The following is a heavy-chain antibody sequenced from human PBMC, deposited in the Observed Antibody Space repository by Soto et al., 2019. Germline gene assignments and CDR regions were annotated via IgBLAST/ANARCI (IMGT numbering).Heavy chain of an antibody. Sequence: QVQLVQSGAEVKKPGASVKVSCKASGYTFTSYGISWVRQAPGQGLEWMGWISAYNGNTNYAQKLQGRVTMTTDTSTGTAYMELRSLRSDDTAVYYCARDDPYGVLVPAASWFDPWGQGTLVTVSS. V-gene: IGHV1-18*01. CDR3: ARDDPYGVLVPAASWFDP. D-gene: IGHD2-2*01. CDR1: GYTFTSYG. J-gene: IGHJ5*02. CDR2: ISAYNGNT.